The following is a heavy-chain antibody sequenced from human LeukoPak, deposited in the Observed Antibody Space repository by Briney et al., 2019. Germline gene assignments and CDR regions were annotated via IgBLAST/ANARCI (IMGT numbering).Heavy chain of an antibody. J-gene: IGHJ4*02. CDR3: ARQLGYCSSTSCYPDY. V-gene: IGHV4-31*03. CDR2: IYYSGST. CDR1: GGSISSGGYC. D-gene: IGHD2-2*01. Sequence: SETLSLTCTVSGGSISSGGYCWSWIRQHPGKGLEWIGYIYYSGSTYYNPSLKSRVTISVDTSKNQFSLKLSSVTAADTAVYYCARQLGYCSSTSCYPDYWGQGTLVTVSS.